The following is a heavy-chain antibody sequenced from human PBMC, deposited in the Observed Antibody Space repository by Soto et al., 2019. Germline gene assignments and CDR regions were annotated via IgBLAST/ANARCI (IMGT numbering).Heavy chain of an antibody. V-gene: IGHV3-21*06. CDR3: TRITGTTYAP. J-gene: IGHJ5*02. CDR2: ITSSGFDI. CDR1: GFPFSSYS. Sequence: EVQLVESGGGLVKPGGSLRLSCAASGFPFSSYSMSWVRQAPGKGLEWDSSITSSGFDIYYADSVKGRFSISRDNAKNSLYLQINSLRADDTAVYFCTRITGTTYAPWGQGTLVTVSS. D-gene: IGHD1-20*01.